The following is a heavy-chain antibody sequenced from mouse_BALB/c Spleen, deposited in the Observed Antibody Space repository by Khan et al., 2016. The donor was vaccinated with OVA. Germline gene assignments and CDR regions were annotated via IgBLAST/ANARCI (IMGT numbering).Heavy chain of an antibody. J-gene: IGHJ3*01. CDR3: TRLAYYYDSEGFAY. CDR1: GFTLSTYG. Sequence: EVKLVESGGDLVKPGGSLKLSCAASGFTLSTYGMSWVRQNQDKRLEWVATVRTGGGYTYYPESVKGRITIYRDQAQNTLYLQMSGLKSEDTAMFYCTRLAYYYDSEGFAYWGQGTLVTVSA. D-gene: IGHD1-1*01. V-gene: IGHV5-6*02. CDR2: VRTGGGYT.